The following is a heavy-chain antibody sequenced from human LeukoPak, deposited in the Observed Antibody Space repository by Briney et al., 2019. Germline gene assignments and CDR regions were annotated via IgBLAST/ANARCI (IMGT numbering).Heavy chain of an antibody. J-gene: IGHJ4*02. V-gene: IGHV4-59*12. CDR3: ARNAAPGTEEFDY. CDR1: GGSISTYY. D-gene: IGHD6-13*01. CDR2: IYYSGST. Sequence: SETLSLTCTVSGGSISTYYWSWIRQPPGKGLEWIGCIYYSGSTNYNPSLKSRVTISVDTSKNQFSLKLSSVTAADTAVYYCARNAAPGTEEFDYWGQGTLVTVSS.